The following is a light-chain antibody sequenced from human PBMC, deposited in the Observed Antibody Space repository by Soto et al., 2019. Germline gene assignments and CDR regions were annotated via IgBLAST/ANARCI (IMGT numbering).Light chain of an antibody. CDR2: RNN. Sequence: QSVLTQPPSASGTPGQKVTISCSGSSSNIGDNYVYWHQQLPVTAPKLLIYRNNQRPSGVPDRFSGSKSGTSASLAISGLRSEDEADYYCAAWDDSLSGYVFGPGTKLTVL. CDR1: SSNIGDNY. J-gene: IGLJ1*01. V-gene: IGLV1-47*01. CDR3: AAWDDSLSGYV.